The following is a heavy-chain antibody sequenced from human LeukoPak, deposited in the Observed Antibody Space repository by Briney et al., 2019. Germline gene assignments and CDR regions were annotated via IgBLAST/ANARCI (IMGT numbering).Heavy chain of an antibody. Sequence: GGSLRLSCTVSGFTVSTYYMSWVRQAPGKGLEWVSVIYTAGSTFYADSVKGRFTISRDISKNTLYLQMNTLRVEDTALYYCARDYDSRFDHWGQGTLVTV. CDR2: IYTAGST. CDR3: ARDYDSRFDH. D-gene: IGHD3-3*01. CDR1: GFTVSTYY. J-gene: IGHJ5*02. V-gene: IGHV3-53*01.